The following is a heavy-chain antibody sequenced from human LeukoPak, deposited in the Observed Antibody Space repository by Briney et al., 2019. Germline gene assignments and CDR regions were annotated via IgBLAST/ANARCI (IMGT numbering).Heavy chain of an antibody. CDR3: AKDKRPWELLIYRDYYYYYMDV. V-gene: IGHV3-48*01. Sequence: GGSLRLSCAASGFTFSSYSMNWVRQAPGKGLEWLSYITGGSSTITYYADSVKGRFTISRDNSKNTLYLQMNSLRAEDTAVYYCAKDKRPWELLIYRDYYYYYMDVWGKGTTVTVSS. D-gene: IGHD1-26*01. J-gene: IGHJ6*03. CDR1: GFTFSSYS. CDR2: ITGGSSTIT.